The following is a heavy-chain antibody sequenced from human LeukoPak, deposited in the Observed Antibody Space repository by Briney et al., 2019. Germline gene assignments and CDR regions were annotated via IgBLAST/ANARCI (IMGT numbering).Heavy chain of an antibody. CDR2: IKQDGSEK. CDR3: ARAGGGVYDYYGMDV. Sequence: HPGGSLRLSCAASGFTFSSYWMSWVRQAPGKGLEWVANIKQDGSEKYYADSVKGRFTISRDNSKNTLYLQMNSLRAEDTAVYYCARAGGGVYDYYGMDVWGQGTTVTVSS. D-gene: IGHD3-16*01. V-gene: IGHV3-7*02. J-gene: IGHJ6*02. CDR1: GFTFSSYW.